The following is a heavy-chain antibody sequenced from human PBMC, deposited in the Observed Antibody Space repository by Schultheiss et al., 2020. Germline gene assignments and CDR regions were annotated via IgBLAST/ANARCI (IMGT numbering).Heavy chain of an antibody. V-gene: IGHV3-21*01. CDR3: ARDNNIWGSYPGVDYMDV. CDR2: ISSSSSYI. Sequence: WGSLRLSCAASGFTFSSYSMNWVRQAPGKGLEWVSSISSSSSYIYYADSVKGRFTISRDNAKNSLYLQMNSLRAEDTAVYYCARDNNIWGSYPGVDYMDVWGKGTTVTVSS. J-gene: IGHJ6*03. CDR1: GFTFSSYS. D-gene: IGHD3-16*01.